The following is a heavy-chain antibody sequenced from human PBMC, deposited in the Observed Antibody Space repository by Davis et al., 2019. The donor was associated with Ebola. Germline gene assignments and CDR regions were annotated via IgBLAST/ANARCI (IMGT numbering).Heavy chain of an antibody. J-gene: IGHJ3*02. CDR3: ARGWLRTGLDI. D-gene: IGHD5-24*01. V-gene: IGHV6-1*01. CDR1: GDSVSSGG. CDR2: TYYTSEWHN. Sequence: PSETLSLTCAISGDSVSSGGWNWIRQSPSRGLEWLGRTYYTSEWHNDYGEYVKSRITINPDTSKNQFSLHLNSVTPEDTAVYYCARGWLRTGLDIWGQGTMVIVSS.